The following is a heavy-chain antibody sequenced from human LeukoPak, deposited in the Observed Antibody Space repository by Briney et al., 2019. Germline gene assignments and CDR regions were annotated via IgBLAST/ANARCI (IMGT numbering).Heavy chain of an antibody. CDR3: AKDSSSGYYFYYFDY. D-gene: IGHD3-22*01. J-gene: IGHJ4*02. CDR1: GFTFDDYA. V-gene: IGHV3-9*01. CDR2: ISWNSGSI. Sequence: PGRSLRLSCAASGFTFDDYAMHWVRQAPGKGLEWVSGISWNSGSIGYADSVKGRFTISRDNAKNSLYLQMNSLRAEDTASYYCAKDSSSGYYFYYFDYWGQGTLVTVSS.